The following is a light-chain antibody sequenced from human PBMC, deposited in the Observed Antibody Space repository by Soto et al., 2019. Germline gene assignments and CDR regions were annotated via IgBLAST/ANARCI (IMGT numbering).Light chain of an antibody. CDR1: QSISSW. Sequence: DIQMPQSPSTLSSSLGDRVTITFLASQSISSWLAWYQQKPGKAPKLLIYYASNLETGVSSRFSGSGSGTDFTFTISSLQPEDIATYFCQQYENLPRFIFGPGTKVDI. J-gene: IGKJ3*01. CDR3: QQYENLPRFI. V-gene: IGKV1-33*01. CDR2: YAS.